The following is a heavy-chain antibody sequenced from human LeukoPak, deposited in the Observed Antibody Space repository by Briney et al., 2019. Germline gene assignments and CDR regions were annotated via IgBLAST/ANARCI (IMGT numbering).Heavy chain of an antibody. V-gene: IGHV3-21*01. CDR3: ARDLYGSGRYQRDY. D-gene: IGHD3-10*01. CDR1: GFTFSSYS. CDR2: ISSSSSNI. Sequence: GGSLRLSCAASGFTFSSYSMNWVRQAPGKGLEWVSSISSSSSNIYYADSVKGRFTISRDNAKNSLYLQMNSLRAENTAVYYCARDLYGSGRYQRDYWGQGTLVTVSS. J-gene: IGHJ4*02.